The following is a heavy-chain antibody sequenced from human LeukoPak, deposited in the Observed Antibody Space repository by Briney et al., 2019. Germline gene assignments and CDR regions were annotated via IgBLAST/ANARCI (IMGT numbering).Heavy chain of an antibody. D-gene: IGHD2-15*01. V-gene: IGHV3-23*01. Sequence: GALRLSCAASGFTFSSYAMSWVRQAPGKGLEWVSAISGSGGSTYYADSVKGRFTISRDNAKNSLYLQMNSLRAEDTALYYCARSVAASRDYWGQGTLVTVSS. CDR1: GFTFSSYA. J-gene: IGHJ4*02. CDR3: ARSVAASRDY. CDR2: ISGSGGST.